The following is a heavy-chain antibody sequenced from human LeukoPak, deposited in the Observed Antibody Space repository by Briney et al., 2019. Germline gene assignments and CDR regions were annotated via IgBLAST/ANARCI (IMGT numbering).Heavy chain of an antibody. Sequence: GRSLRLSCAASGFTFSSYAMRWVRQAPGKGLEWVAVISYDGSNKYYADSVKGRFTISRDNSKNTLYLQMNSLRAEDTAVYYCARDLWITGIPPESDYWGQGTLVTVSS. CDR3: ARDLWITGIPPESDY. CDR1: GFTFSSYA. J-gene: IGHJ4*02. V-gene: IGHV3-30-3*01. CDR2: ISYDGSNK. D-gene: IGHD1-20*01.